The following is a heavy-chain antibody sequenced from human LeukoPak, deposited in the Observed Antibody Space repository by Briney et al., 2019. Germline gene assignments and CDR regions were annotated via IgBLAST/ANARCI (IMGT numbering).Heavy chain of an antibody. CDR2: IYRGGTT. CDR1: GITVSSSY. CDR3: ARDGGGYGMGAFDI. D-gene: IGHD5-12*01. Sequence: GGPLRLSCAASGITVSSSYMSWVRQAPGKGLEWVSVIYRGGTTYYADSMKGRFIISRDNSRNTVYLQMNSLRVDDTAVYYCARDGGGYGMGAFDIWGQGTMVTVSS. J-gene: IGHJ3*02. V-gene: IGHV3-66*01.